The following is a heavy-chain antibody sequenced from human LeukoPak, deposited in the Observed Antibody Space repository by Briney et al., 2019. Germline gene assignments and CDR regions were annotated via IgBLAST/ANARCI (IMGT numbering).Heavy chain of an antibody. V-gene: IGHV3-48*03. CDR1: GFTLLSHE. J-gene: IGHJ5*02. Sequence: GRSLRLSRAAAGFTLLSHEMNWVRQAPGKGLAWISYISSAGTTKIYADSVKGRFTISRDNAKNSLYLQMNSLRAEDTAVYYCARDYWFDPWGHGTLVSVSS. CDR3: ARDYWFDP. CDR2: ISSAGTTK.